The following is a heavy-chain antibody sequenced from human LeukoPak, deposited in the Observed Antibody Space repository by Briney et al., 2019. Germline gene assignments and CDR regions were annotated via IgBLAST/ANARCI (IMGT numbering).Heavy chain of an antibody. CDR2: ISGTGGST. D-gene: IGHD2-2*02. CDR3: VKGVVPAAVRERFDQ. J-gene: IGHJ4*01. Sequence: GGSLRLSCAVSGFTFSSYAMNWVRQAPGKGLEWVSVISGTGGSTYYAASVKGRFTISRDDSKKTLYLQMNSLRAEDTATYYCVKGVVPAAVRERFDQWGHGTLVTVSS. CDR1: GFTFSSYA. V-gene: IGHV3-23*01.